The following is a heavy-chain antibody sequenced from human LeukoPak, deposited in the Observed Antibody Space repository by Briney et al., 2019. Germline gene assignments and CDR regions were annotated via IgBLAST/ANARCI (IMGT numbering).Heavy chain of an antibody. Sequence: GGSLRLSCAGSGFTFSSYAMSWVRQAPAKGQEWVSAISDSGDYTYYADSVKGRFTISRDNSKNTLYLHVNSLRAEDTAVYYCAKDTSIGKYCTSGVCSPFDYWGQGTLVTVSS. J-gene: IGHJ4*02. CDR2: ISDSGDYT. D-gene: IGHD2-8*01. CDR3: AKDTSIGKYCTSGVCSPFDY. CDR1: GFTFSSYA. V-gene: IGHV3-23*01.